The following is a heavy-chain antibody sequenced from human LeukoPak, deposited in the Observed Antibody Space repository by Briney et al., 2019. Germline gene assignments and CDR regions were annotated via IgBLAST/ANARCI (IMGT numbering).Heavy chain of an antibody. CDR3: ASRTRTGTTPLYFDY. Sequence: PGGSLRLSCAASGFTFSSYAMSWVRQAPGKGLEWVSVIYSGGSTYYADSVKGRFTISRDNSKNTLYLQMNSLRAEDTAVYYCASRTRTGTTPLYFDYWGQGTLVTVSS. J-gene: IGHJ4*02. CDR1: GFTFSSYA. V-gene: IGHV3-53*01. D-gene: IGHD1-14*01. CDR2: IYSGGST.